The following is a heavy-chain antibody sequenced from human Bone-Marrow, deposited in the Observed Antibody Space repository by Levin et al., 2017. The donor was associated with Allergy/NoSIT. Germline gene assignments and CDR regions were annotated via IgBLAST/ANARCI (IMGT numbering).Heavy chain of an antibody. V-gene: IGHV4-30-4*01. CDR2: IYYSGST. CDR1: GGSISSGDYY. D-gene: IGHD3-10*01. Sequence: SETLSLTCTVSGGSISSGDYYWSWIRQPPGKGLEWIGYIYYSGSTYYNPSLKSRVTISVDTSKNQFSLKLSSVTAADTAVYYCARDPIPRGVRGVTLSHYYYGMDVWGQGTTVTVSS. CDR3: ARDPIPRGVRGVTLSHYYYGMDV. J-gene: IGHJ6*02.